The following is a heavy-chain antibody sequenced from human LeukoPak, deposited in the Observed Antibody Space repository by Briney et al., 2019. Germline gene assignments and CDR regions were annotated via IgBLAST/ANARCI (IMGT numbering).Heavy chain of an antibody. Sequence: GRSLRLSCAASGXTFSSYGMHWVRQAPGKGLEWLSYITSSSGTIYYADSVKGRFTISRDNAKNSLYLQMNSLRDEDTAVYYCARDRTKLIDYWGQGTLVTVSS. V-gene: IGHV3-48*02. CDR3: ARDRTKLIDY. CDR2: ITSSSGTI. J-gene: IGHJ4*01. CDR1: GXTFSSYG. D-gene: IGHD1-14*01.